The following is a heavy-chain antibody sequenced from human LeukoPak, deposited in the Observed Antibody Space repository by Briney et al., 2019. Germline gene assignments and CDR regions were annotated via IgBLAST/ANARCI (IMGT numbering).Heavy chain of an antibody. D-gene: IGHD2-15*01. Sequence: SLRLSCAASGFTFSTYGMHWVRQAPGKGLEWVAVPWYDGTNKNYADSVKGRFTISRDSSKNTLYLQMNSLRAEDTAVYYCARSKYCSAGSCHPLDYWGQGTLVTVSS. J-gene: IGHJ4*02. CDR1: GFTFSTYG. V-gene: IGHV3-33*01. CDR3: ARSKYCSAGSCHPLDY. CDR2: PWYDGTNK.